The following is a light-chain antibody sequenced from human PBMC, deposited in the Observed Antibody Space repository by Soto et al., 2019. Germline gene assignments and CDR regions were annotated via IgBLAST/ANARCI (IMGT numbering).Light chain of an antibody. CDR3: QHYNNWPPWT. CDR1: QSVKSN. V-gene: IGKV3-15*01. CDR2: GAS. J-gene: IGKJ1*01. Sequence: EIVMTQSPATLSVSPGERVTLSCRASQSVKSNLAWYQQNFGQAPRLLIYGASTRATGVPARFSGSGSGTEFTLTISSRQSEDFAVYYCQHYNNWPPWTFGQGTKVEI.